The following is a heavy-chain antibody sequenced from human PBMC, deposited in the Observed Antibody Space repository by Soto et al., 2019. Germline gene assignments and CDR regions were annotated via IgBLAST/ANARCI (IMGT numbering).Heavy chain of an antibody. CDR3: TLWGKTAIYYYYYGMDV. CDR2: IRSKAYGGTT. Sequence: LRLSCTASGFTFGDYAMSWVRQAPGKGLEWVGFIRSKAYGGTTEYAASVKGRFTISRDDSKSIAYLQMNSLKTEDTAVYYCTLWGKTAIYYYYYGMDVWGQGTTVTVSS. J-gene: IGHJ6*02. CDR1: GFTFGDYA. D-gene: IGHD5-18*01. V-gene: IGHV3-49*04.